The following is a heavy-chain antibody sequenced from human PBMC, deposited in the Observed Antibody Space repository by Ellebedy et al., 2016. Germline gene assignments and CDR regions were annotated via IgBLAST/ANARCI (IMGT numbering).Heavy chain of an antibody. CDR2: IYYSGST. V-gene: IGHV4-39*01. J-gene: IGHJ4*02. Sequence: SETLSLTCTVSGGSISSSSYYWGWIRQPPGKGLEWIGSIYYSGSTYYNPSLKSRVTISVDTSKNQFSLKLSSVTAADTAVYYCARLLFSYDFWSGYGYWGQGTLVTVSS. D-gene: IGHD3-3*01. CDR1: GGSISSSSYY. CDR3: ARLLFSYDFWSGYGY.